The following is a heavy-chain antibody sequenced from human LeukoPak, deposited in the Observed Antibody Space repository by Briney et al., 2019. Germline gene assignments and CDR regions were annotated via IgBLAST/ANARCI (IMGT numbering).Heavy chain of an antibody. CDR3: AREYCSGGSCYWGAFGI. Sequence: GGSLRLSCVASGFTFSSYSMNWVRQAPGKGLEWVSILDSSSGYINYADSLRGRVTISRDNAKNSLYLQVNSLRAEDTAVYYGAREYCSGGSCYWGAFGIWGQGTMVTVSS. J-gene: IGHJ3*02. D-gene: IGHD2-15*01. CDR2: LDSSSGYI. CDR1: GFTFSSYS. V-gene: IGHV3-21*01.